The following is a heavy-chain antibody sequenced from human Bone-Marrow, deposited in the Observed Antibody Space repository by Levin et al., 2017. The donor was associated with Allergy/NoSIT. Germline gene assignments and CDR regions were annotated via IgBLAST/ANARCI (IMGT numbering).Heavy chain of an antibody. CDR2: INPKSGGT. CDR1: GYTFTGYY. D-gene: IGHD1-26*01. CDR3: ARERGEGATSDWFHP. V-gene: IGHV1-2*02. Sequence: NAGGSLRLSCKASGYTFTGYYMHWVRQAPGEGLEWMGWINPKSGGTNYAEKFQGRVTMTRDTSISTAYMELSSLRSDDTAVYYCARERGEGATSDWFHPWGQGTLVTVSS. J-gene: IGHJ5*02.